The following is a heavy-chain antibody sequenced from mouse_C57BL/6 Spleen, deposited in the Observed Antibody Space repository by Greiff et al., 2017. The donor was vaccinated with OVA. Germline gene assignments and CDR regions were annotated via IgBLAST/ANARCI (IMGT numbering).Heavy chain of an antibody. CDR2: IYPGDGDT. CDR1: GYAFSSYW. V-gene: IGHV1-80*01. Sequence: VQLQQSGAELVKPGASMKISCKASGYAFSSYWMNWVKQRPGKGLEWIGQIYPGDGDTNYNGKFKGKATLTADKSSSTAYMQLSSLTSEDSAVYFCARPTTVVDPYYAMDYWGQGTSVTVSS. CDR3: ARPTTVVDPYYAMDY. J-gene: IGHJ4*01. D-gene: IGHD1-1*01.